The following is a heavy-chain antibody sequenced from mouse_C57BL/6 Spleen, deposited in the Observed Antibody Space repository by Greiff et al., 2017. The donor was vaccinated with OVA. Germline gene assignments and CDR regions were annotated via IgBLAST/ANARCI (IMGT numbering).Heavy chain of an antibody. CDR1: GYAFTNYL. J-gene: IGHJ3*01. CDR3: ARGGGYAFAY. CDR2: INPGSGGT. D-gene: IGHD2-2*01. Sequence: QVQLQQSGAELVRPGTSVKVSCKASGYAFTNYLIEWVKQRPGPGLEWIGVINPGSGGTNYNEKFKGKATLTADKSSSTAYMQLSSLTSEDSAVYFCARGGGYAFAYWGQGTLVTVSA. V-gene: IGHV1-54*01.